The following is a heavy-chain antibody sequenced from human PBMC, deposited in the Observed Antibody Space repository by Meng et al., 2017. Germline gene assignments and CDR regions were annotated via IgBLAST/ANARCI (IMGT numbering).Heavy chain of an antibody. V-gene: IGHV1-2*06. D-gene: IGHD5-12*01. CDR1: GYTLTGYY. J-gene: IGHJ4*02. CDR2: INPNGGGT. CDR3: ARDSATGDF. Sequence: VQLVQSGDGVTKPGASLQVSCKASGYTLTGYYMHWVRQAPGQGLEWMGRINPNGGGTNYAQKFQGRVTMTRDTSISTAYMELSRLISDDTAVYYCARDSATGDFWGQGTLVTVSS.